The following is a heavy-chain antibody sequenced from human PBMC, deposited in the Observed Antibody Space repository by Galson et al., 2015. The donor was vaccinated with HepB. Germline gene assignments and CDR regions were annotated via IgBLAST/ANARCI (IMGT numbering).Heavy chain of an antibody. D-gene: IGHD2-15*01. CDR2: ITSSGGNS. V-gene: IGHV3-23*01. Sequence: SLRLSCAASGFSFTRYAMTWVRQAPGKGLEWVSSITSSGGNSYYTDSVKGRFTVSRDNSKNTLLLQLHSLRAEDTAMYFCAKDGIMVANNPYHFHYWGQGTLVTVSS. J-gene: IGHJ4*02. CDR3: AKDGIMVANNPYHFHY. CDR1: GFSFTRYA.